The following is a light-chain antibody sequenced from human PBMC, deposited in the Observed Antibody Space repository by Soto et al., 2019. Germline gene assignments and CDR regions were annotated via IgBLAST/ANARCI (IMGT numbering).Light chain of an antibody. Sequence: QSVLTQPPSASGSPGQSVTISCTGTSSDVGGYNYVSWYQQHPGKVPKLMIYEVNKRPSGVPDRFSGSKSGNTASLTVSGLQAEDEADYYCSSYAGSNTDVVFGGGTKVTGL. CDR3: SSYAGSNTDVV. CDR2: EVN. CDR1: SSDVGGYNY. J-gene: IGLJ2*01. V-gene: IGLV2-8*01.